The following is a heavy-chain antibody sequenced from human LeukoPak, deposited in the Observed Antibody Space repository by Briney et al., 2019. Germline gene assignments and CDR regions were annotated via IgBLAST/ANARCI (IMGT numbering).Heavy chain of an antibody. V-gene: IGHV3-30*02. CDR1: GFTFSSYD. CDR2: IRYDGSNK. CDR3: AKADTIFGVVIGPPRDY. D-gene: IGHD3-3*01. J-gene: IGHJ4*02. Sequence: PGGSLRLSCAASGFTFSSYDMHWVRQAPGKGLEWVAFIRYDGSNKYYADSVKGRFTISRDNSKNTLYLQMNSLRAEDTAVYYCAKADTIFGVVIGPPRDYWGQGTLVTVSS.